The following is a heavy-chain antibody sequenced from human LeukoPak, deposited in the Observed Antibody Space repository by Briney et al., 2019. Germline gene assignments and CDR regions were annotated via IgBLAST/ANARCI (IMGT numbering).Heavy chain of an antibody. CDR2: IYYSGST. J-gene: IGHJ6*03. CDR3: ATVPSRGLDYYMDV. Sequence: PSETLSLTCTVSGGSISSSSYYWGWIRQPPGKGLEWIGSIYYSGSTYYNPSLKSRVTISVDTSKNQFSLKLSSVTAADTAVYYCATVPSRGLDYYMDVWGKGTTVTISS. CDR1: GGSISSSSYY. D-gene: IGHD3-10*01. V-gene: IGHV4-39*01.